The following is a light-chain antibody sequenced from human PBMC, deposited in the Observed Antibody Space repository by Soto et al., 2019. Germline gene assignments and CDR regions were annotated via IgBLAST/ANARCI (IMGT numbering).Light chain of an antibody. CDR2: DAS. CDR1: QSISSW. Sequence: DIQMTQSPCTASASVGDTVTITSRASQSISSWLAWYQQKPGKAPKLLIYDASSLESGVPSRFSGSGSGTDFTLTISSLQPEDFATYYCQQSYSTPWTFGQGTKVDIK. J-gene: IGKJ1*01. CDR3: QQSYSTPWT. V-gene: IGKV1-5*01.